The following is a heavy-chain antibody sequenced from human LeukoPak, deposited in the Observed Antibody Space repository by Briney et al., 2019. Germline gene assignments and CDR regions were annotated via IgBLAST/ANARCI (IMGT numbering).Heavy chain of an antibody. CDR3: ARVVSPIYDSSGYQSAFDI. CDR2: ISSSSSYI. J-gene: IGHJ3*02. D-gene: IGHD3-22*01. V-gene: IGHV3-21*01. CDR1: GFTFSSYS. Sequence: PGGSLRLSCAASGFTFSSYSMNWVRQAPGKGLEWVSSISSSSSYIYYADSVKGRFTISRDNAKNSLYLQMNSLRAEDTAVYYCARVVSPIYDSSGYQSAFDIWGQGTMVTVSS.